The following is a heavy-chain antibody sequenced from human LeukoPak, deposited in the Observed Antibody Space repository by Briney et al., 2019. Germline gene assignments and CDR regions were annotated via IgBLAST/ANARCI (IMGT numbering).Heavy chain of an antibody. CDR2: IKGKTAAGAP. CDR3: ITGDYDFWSGFYSPNHYFDF. D-gene: IGHD3-3*01. Sequence: GGSLRLSCAASGFTFTSAWMSWVRQAPGKGLEWVGRIKGKTAAGAPDYVASVKGRFTISRDDSKNTLFLQMNSLKTEDTAVYYCITGDYDFWSGFYSPNHYFDFWGQGTLVTVSS. V-gene: IGHV3-15*01. CDR1: GFTFTSAW. J-gene: IGHJ4*02.